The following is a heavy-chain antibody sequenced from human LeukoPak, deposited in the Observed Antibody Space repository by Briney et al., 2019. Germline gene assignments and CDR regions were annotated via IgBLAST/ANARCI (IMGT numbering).Heavy chain of an antibody. Sequence: GESLKISCKGYGYSFASYWIIWVRQMPGKGLEWMGRIDPSDSYTNYSPSLQGHVTISADKSISAAYLQWSNLKASDTAMYYCARARGDHYSFDYWGQGTLVTVSS. CDR1: GYSFASYW. CDR3: ARARGDHYSFDY. D-gene: IGHD3-10*01. J-gene: IGHJ4*02. CDR2: IDPSDSYT. V-gene: IGHV5-10-1*01.